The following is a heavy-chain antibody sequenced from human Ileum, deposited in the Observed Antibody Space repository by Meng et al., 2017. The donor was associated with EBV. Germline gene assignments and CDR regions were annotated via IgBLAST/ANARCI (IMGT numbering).Heavy chain of an antibody. CDR1: GFTLSSYW. Sequence: EVKVVEGGGGLVQPGGSLILSCAASGFTLSSYWVHWVRQAPGKGLVWVSRINPDGSVINYADSVKGRFTISRDNAKNTVYLQMNNLRADDTAVYYCAKDCFGDKDSWGQGTLVTVSS. V-gene: IGHV3-74*01. J-gene: IGHJ4*02. CDR3: AKDCFGDKDS. D-gene: IGHD2-21*01. CDR2: INPDGSVI.